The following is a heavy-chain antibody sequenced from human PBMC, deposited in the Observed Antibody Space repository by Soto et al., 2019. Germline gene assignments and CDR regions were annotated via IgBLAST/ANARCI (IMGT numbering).Heavy chain of an antibody. Sequence: SETLSLTCTVSGGSISSYYWSWIRQPPGKGLEWIGYIYYSGSTYYNPSLKSRVTISVDTSKNQFSLKLSSVTAADTAVYYCARVVDAFDIWGQGTMVPVSS. D-gene: IGHD2-15*01. CDR2: IYYSGST. CDR1: GGSISSYY. J-gene: IGHJ3*02. CDR3: ARVVDAFDI. V-gene: IGHV4-59*08.